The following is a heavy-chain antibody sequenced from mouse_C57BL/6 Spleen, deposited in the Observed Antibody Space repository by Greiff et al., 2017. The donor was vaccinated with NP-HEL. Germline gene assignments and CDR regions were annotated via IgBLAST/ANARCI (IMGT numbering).Heavy chain of an antibody. J-gene: IGHJ4*01. CDR2: IHPNSGST. CDR3: ARYGSSYRYAMDY. Sequence: QVQLQQPGAELVKPGASVKLSCKASGYTFTSYWMHWVKQRPGQGLEWIGMIHPNSGSTNYNEKFKSKATLTVDKSSSTAYMQLSSLTSEDSAVYYCARYGSSYRYAMDYWGQGTSVTVSS. CDR1: GYTFTSYW. D-gene: IGHD1-1*01. V-gene: IGHV1-64*01.